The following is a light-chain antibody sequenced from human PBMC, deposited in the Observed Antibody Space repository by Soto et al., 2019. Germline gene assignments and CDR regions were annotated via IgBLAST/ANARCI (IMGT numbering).Light chain of an antibody. J-gene: IGLJ3*02. CDR3: AAWDGSLNGWV. CDR2: SNN. Sequence: QSVLTQPPSASGTPGQRVTISCSGSSSNIGSDIVNWYQQLPGTAPKLLIYSNNQRPSGVPDRFSGSKSGTSASRAISGLQSEDEADYYCAAWDGSLNGWVFGGGTKLTVL. CDR1: SSNIGSDI. V-gene: IGLV1-44*01.